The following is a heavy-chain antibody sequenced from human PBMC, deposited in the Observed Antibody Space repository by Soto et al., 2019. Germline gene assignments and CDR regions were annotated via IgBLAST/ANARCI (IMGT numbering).Heavy chain of an antibody. CDR3: AKDLSGARWYYDALDV. J-gene: IGHJ6*02. D-gene: IGHD2-15*01. V-gene: IGHV3-30*18. CDR2: TSYDGTNK. CDR1: GFTFSTHG. Sequence: SLRLSCEVSGFTFSTHGMHWVRQAPGKGLEWVAGTSYDGTNKYYARSVQGRFTISRENSMKTLYPQMNSLRTEDTAVYYCAKDLSGARWYYDALDVWGQGTTVTVSS.